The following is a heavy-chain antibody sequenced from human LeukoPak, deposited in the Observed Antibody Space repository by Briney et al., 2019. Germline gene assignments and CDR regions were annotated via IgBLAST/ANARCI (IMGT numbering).Heavy chain of an antibody. V-gene: IGHV4-30-4*01. CDR2: IYYSGST. Sequence: PSETLSLTCTVSGGSISSGDYYWSWIRQPPGKGLEWIGYIYYSGSTYYNPSLKSRVTISVDTSKNQFSLKLSSVTAADTAVYYCARGRSSGTSTYYYYGMDVWGQGTTVTVSS. D-gene: IGHD3-10*01. CDR1: GGSISSGDYY. CDR3: ARGRSSGTSTYYYYGMDV. J-gene: IGHJ6*02.